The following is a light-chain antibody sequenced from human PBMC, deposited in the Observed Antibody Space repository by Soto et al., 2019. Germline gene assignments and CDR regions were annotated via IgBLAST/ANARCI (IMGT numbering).Light chain of an antibody. CDR3: SSYTSSSTRV. J-gene: IGLJ1*01. CDR2: DVS. CDR1: SSDVGNYNY. Sequence: QSVLTQPASVSGSPGQSITISCTGTSSDVGNYNYVSWYQQHPGKAPKLMIYDVSNRPSGVSNRFSGSKSGITASLTISGLQAEDEADYYCSSYTSSSTRVFGTGTKVTVL. V-gene: IGLV2-14*01.